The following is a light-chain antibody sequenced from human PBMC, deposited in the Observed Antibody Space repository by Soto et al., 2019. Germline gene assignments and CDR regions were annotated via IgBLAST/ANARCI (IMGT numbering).Light chain of an antibody. V-gene: IGLV2-14*01. Sequence: QSALTQPASVSGSPGQSITLSCTGTSSDVGGYNYVSWYQLHPGRAPKLIIYDVSHRPSGISNRFSGSKSGNTASLTISGLQPEDEADYCCSSYTTGITLYVFGPGTKLTVL. CDR2: DVS. J-gene: IGLJ1*01. CDR3: SSYTTGITLYV. CDR1: SSDVGGYNY.